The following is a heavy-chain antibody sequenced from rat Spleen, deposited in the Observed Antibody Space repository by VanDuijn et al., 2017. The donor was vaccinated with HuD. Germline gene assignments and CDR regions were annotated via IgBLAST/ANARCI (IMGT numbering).Heavy chain of an antibody. CDR2: ITYDGSST. CDR1: GFTFSDYN. D-gene: IGHD5-1*01. CDR3: ASRTGTWFAY. V-gene: IGHV5-7*01. J-gene: IGHJ3*01. Sequence: EVQLVESGGGLVQPGRSLKLSCAASGFTFSDYNMAWVRQAPKKGLEWVAAITYDGSSTYYRDSMKGRFTISRDNARSTLYLQMDSLRSEDTATYYCASRTGTWFAYWGQGTLVTVSS.